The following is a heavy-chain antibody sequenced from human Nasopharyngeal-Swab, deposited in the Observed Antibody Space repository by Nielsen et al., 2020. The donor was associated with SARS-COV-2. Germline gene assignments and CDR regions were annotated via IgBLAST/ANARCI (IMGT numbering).Heavy chain of an antibody. CDR3: AWKSSGWYGSYDY. J-gene: IGHJ4*02. Sequence: GGSLRLSFHASGYSFTSYWIAWVRQMPGKGLEWMGIIYPGDSDTRYSPSFQGQVTISADKSISTAYLQWSSLKGSDNAMYYCAWKSSGWYGSYDYWGQGTLVTVSS. CDR1: GYSFTSYW. D-gene: IGHD6-19*01. V-gene: IGHV5-51*01. CDR2: IYPGDSDT.